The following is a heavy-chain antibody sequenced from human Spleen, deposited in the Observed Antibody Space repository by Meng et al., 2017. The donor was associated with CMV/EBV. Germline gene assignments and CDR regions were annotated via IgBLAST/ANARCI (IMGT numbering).Heavy chain of an antibody. D-gene: IGHD1-26*01. V-gene: IGHV3-7*01. CDR2: MKPDGKEI. Sequence: GGSLRLSCVASGFNFITYYMIWVRQTPEKGLEWVASMKPDGKEISYVDSVKGRFTISRDNAKNSLYLQLDSLRAEDTAVYYCARLSSTEGVTSYRPIDYWGQGTLVTVSS. CDR1: GFNFITYY. J-gene: IGHJ4*02. CDR3: ARLSSTEGVTSYRPIDY.